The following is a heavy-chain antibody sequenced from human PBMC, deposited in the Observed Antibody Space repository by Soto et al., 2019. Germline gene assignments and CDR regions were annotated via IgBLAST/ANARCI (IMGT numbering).Heavy chain of an antibody. V-gene: IGHV2-5*02. Sequence: HGLDLEWLGLIYWDDSERYSPSLKSRLTITKDTSKNQVILTLTNMDPVDTATYFCARHKETTLTFDYWGQGILVTVSS. D-gene: IGHD3-9*01. CDR3: ARHKETTLTFDY. CDR2: IYWDDSE. J-gene: IGHJ4*02.